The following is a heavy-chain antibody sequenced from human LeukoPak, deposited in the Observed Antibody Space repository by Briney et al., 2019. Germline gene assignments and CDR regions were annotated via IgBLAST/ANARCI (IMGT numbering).Heavy chain of an antibody. V-gene: IGHV4-4*02. CDR2: IYHSASS. CDR1: TGSINSSNW. J-gene: IGHJ4*02. D-gene: IGHD6-6*01. Sequence: SENLSCTCSVSTGSINSSNWLRRVPQPPRKGLEWISEIYHSASSNYNPSLKIRVTISVDTCKDQFYLKRITVTATDTDVYYFARVSLYSSTSLDYWGQGTLVTVSS. CDR3: ARVSLYSSTSLDY.